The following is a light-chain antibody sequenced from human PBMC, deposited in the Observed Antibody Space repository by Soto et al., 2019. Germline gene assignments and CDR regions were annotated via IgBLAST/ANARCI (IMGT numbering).Light chain of an antibody. V-gene: IGKV1-5*03. CDR2: KAS. CDR3: QQYNTYWT. Sequence: DIQMTQSPSILSASVGDRVTITCRASQSIGSWLAWYQQKPGEAPNLLIYKASTLQSGVPSRFSGSGSGTEFTLTITGLQPDDFATYYRQQYNTYWTFGQGTRVEIK. J-gene: IGKJ1*01. CDR1: QSIGSW.